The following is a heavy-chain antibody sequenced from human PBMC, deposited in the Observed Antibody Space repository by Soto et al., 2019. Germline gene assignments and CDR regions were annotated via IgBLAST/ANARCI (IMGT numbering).Heavy chain of an antibody. CDR3: ARARAPLYSSSWYWFDP. J-gene: IGHJ5*02. CDR2: IYYSGST. D-gene: IGHD6-13*01. Sequence: QVQLQESGPGLVKPSETLSLTCTVSGGSISSYYWSWIRQPPGKGLEWIGYIYYSGSTNYNPSLKSPVNISVDTSKNQFSLKLSSVTAADTAVYYCARARAPLYSSSWYWFDPWGQGTLVTVSS. V-gene: IGHV4-59*08. CDR1: GGSISSYY.